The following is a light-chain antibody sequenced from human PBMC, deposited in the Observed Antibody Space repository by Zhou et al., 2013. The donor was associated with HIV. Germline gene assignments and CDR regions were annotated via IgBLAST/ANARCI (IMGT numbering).Light chain of an antibody. CDR1: QGISSA. CDR3: QQAYSFPIT. Sequence: AIQLTQSPSSLSASVGDRVTITCRASQGISSALAWYQQKPGKAPKLLIYDASSLESGVPSRFSGSGSGTDFTLTISSLQPEDFATYFCQQAYSFPITFGQGTRLDIK. J-gene: IGKJ5*01. V-gene: IGKV1-13*02. CDR2: DAS.